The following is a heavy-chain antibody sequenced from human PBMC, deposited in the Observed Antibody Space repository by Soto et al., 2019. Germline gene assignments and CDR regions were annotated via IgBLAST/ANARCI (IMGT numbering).Heavy chain of an antibody. CDR2: ISGSGGST. CDR3: ASDSRGDYYYYGMDV. CDR1: GFTFSSYA. D-gene: IGHD3-3*01. Sequence: EVQLLESGGGLVQPGGSLRLSWAASGFTFSSYAMSWVRQAPGKGLEWVTAISGSGGSTYYADSVKGRFTISRDNSKNTVYLQMNSLRAEDTAVYYCASDSRGDYYYYGMDVWGQGTTVTVSS. J-gene: IGHJ6*02. V-gene: IGHV3-23*01.